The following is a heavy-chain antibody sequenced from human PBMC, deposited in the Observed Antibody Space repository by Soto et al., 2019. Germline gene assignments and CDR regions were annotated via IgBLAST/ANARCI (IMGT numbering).Heavy chain of an antibody. CDR1: GFVYSTHA. CDR2: IWNDGTKE. D-gene: IGHD6-13*01. V-gene: IGHV3-33*01. CDR3: VRGIPSQYSSNWLYWYFDL. J-gene: IGHJ2*01. Sequence: VQLVESGGGVVQPGRSFRLSCAASGFVYSTHAMHWVRLSPGKGLEWVALIWNDGTKEYYVDSVKGRFTISRDNSQNTLNLQMDSLRAEDTAVYFCVRGIPSQYSSNWLYWYFDLWGRGTQVTVSS.